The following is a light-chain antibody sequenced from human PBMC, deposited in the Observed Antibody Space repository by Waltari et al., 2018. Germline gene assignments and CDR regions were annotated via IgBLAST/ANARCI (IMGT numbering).Light chain of an antibody. CDR3: QQYYSTPPRT. Sequence: IVITPSPDSLAVSRGDRATLPCKSSQSVLYSSNNKNYLAWYQQKPGQPPKLLIYWASTRESGVPDRFSGSGSGTDFTLTISSLQAEDVAVYYCQQYYSTPPRTFGQGTKVEIK. J-gene: IGKJ1*01. CDR1: QSVLYSSNNKNY. V-gene: IGKV4-1*01. CDR2: WAS.